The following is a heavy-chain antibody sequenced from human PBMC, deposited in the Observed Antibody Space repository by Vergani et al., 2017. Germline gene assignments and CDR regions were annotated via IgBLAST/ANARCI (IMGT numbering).Heavy chain of an antibody. D-gene: IGHD2-2*01. CDR2: IIPIFGTA. J-gene: IGHJ3*02. CDR3: ARGDCSSTSCRSDAFDI. CDR1: GGTFSSYA. Sequence: QVQLVQSGAELKKPGSSVKVSCKASGGTFSSYAISWVRQAPGQGLEWMGGIIPIFGTANYAQKFQGRVTITADESTSTAYMELSSLRSEDTAVYYCARGDCSSTSCRSDAFDIWGQGTMVTVSS. V-gene: IGHV1-69*01.